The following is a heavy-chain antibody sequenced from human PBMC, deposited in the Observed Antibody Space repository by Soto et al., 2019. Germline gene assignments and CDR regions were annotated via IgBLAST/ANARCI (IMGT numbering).Heavy chain of an antibody. CDR1: GFSLSTSGMC. D-gene: IGHD2-15*01. J-gene: IGHJ6*02. Sequence: ESGPTLVNPTQTLTLTCTFSGFSLSTSGMCVTWIRQPPGKALEWLALIDWDGDKYYSTSLKTRLTISKDTSKNQVVLTMTNMDPVDSATYYCARIPVYCSGGSCPFFYYFGMDVWGQGTTVTVSS. CDR2: IDWDGDK. V-gene: IGHV2-70*01. CDR3: ARIPVYCSGGSCPFFYYFGMDV.